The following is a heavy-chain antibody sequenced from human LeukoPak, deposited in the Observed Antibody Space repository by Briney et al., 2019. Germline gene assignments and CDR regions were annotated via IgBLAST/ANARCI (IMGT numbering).Heavy chain of an antibody. V-gene: IGHV4-34*01. Sequence: SETLSLTCAVYGGSFSGYYWSWIRQPPGKGLEWIGEINHSGSTNYNPSLKSRVTISVDTSKNQFSLKLSSVTAADTAVYYCARGRYGDYYYDMDVWGKGTTVTVSS. J-gene: IGHJ6*03. CDR1: GGSFSGYY. CDR3: ARGRYGDYYYDMDV. CDR2: INHSGST. D-gene: IGHD4-17*01.